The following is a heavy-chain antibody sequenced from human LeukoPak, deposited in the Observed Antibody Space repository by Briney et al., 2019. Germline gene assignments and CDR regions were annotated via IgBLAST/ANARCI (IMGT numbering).Heavy chain of an antibody. Sequence: GGSLRLSCAASGFTFDDYGTSWVRQAPGKGLEWVSGINWNGGSTGYADSVKGRFTISRDNAKNSLYLQMNSLRAEDTALYHCARHNATGYYYGMDVWGQGATVTVSS. D-gene: IGHD7-27*01. CDR1: GFTFDDYG. CDR3: ARHNATGYYYGMDV. CDR2: INWNGGST. V-gene: IGHV3-20*01. J-gene: IGHJ6*02.